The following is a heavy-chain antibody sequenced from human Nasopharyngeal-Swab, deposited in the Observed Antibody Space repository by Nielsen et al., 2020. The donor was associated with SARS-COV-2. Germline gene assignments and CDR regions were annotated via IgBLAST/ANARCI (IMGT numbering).Heavy chain of an antibody. CDR3: ARGGWGYCSSTSCYTFDY. J-gene: IGHJ4*02. V-gene: IGHV4-39*01. CDR2: IYYSGST. Sequence: WIRQPPGKGLEWIGSIYYSGSTYYNPSLKGRVTISVDTSKNQFSLKLSSVTAADTAVYYCARGGWGYCSSTSCYTFDYWGQGTLVTVSS. D-gene: IGHD2-2*01.